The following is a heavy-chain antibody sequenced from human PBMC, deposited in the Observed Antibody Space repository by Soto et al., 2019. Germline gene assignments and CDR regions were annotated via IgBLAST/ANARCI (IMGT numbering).Heavy chain of an antibody. V-gene: IGHV3-48*02. D-gene: IGHD4-17*01. CDR2: ISSSSSTI. J-gene: IGHJ4*02. CDR1: GFTFSSYS. CDR3: ARGPPRPDYGDYDPIFDY. Sequence: GGSLXLSCAASGFTFSSYSMNWVRQAPGKGLEWVSYISSSSSTIYYADSVKGRFTISRDNAKNSLYLQMNSLRDEDTAVYYCARGPPRPDYGDYDPIFDYWGQGTLVTVSS.